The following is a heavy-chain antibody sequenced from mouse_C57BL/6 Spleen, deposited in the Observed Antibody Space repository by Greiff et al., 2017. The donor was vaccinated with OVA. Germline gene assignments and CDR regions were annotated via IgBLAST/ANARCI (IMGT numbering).Heavy chain of an antibody. V-gene: IGHV1-42*01. D-gene: IGHD2-4*01. Sequence: EVQLQQSGPELVKPGASVKISCKASGYSFTGYYMNWVKLSPEKSLEWIGEINPSTGGTTYNQKFKAKATLTVDKSSSTAYMQLKSLTSEDSAVYYCARSGYDYRGYAMDYWGQGTSVTVSS. J-gene: IGHJ4*01. CDR1: GYSFTGYY. CDR2: INPSTGGT. CDR3: ARSGYDYRGYAMDY.